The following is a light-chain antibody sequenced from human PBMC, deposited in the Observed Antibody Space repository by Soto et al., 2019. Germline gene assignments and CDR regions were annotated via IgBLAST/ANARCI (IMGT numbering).Light chain of an antibody. Sequence: EIVLTQSPATLSLSPGEGATLSCRASQSVSSYLAWYQQKPGQAPRLLIYDASNRATGIPARFSGSGSGTDFTLTISSRGPEDFAVYYCQHRSNWPPYTFVQGTKLEIK. CDR2: DAS. V-gene: IGKV3-11*01. CDR3: QHRSNWPPYT. CDR1: QSVSSY. J-gene: IGKJ2*01.